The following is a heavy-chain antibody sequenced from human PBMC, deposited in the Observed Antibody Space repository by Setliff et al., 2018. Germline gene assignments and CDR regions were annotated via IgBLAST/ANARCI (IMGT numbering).Heavy chain of an antibody. D-gene: IGHD2-15*01. J-gene: IGHJ4*02. CDR1: GGSISSYY. CDR2: IYTSGST. CDR3: ARGLNSDSWTFAY. V-gene: IGHV4-4*08. Sequence: SETLSLTCTVSGGSISSYYWSWIRQPPWKGLEWIGYIYTSGSTNYNPSLKSRIAISADTSRDRFSLRLTSVTAADTAIYYCARGLNSDSWTFAYWGQGSLVTVSS.